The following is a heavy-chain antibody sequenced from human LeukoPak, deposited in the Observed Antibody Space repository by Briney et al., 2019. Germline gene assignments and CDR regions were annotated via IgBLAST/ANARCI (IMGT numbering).Heavy chain of an antibody. D-gene: IGHD1-1*01. J-gene: IGHJ1*01. CDR3: AKFPTGYLRAPKH. CDR1: GFTFSSYA. V-gene: IGHV3-23*01. CDR2: ISGSSGST. Sequence: PGGSLRLSCAASGFTFSSYAMSWVRQAPGKGLEWVSAISGSSGSTYYADSVKGRFTISRDNSKNTLYLQMNSLRAEDTAVYYCAKFPTGYLRAPKHWGQGTLVTVSS.